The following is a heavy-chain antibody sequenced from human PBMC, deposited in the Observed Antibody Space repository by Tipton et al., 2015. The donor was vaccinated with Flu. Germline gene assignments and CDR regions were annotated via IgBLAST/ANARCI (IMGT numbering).Heavy chain of an antibody. D-gene: IGHD4-11*01. CDR2: IYRGGSI. V-gene: IGHV4-38-2*01. Sequence: TLSLTCAVSGDSISSDYFWGWIRQPPGKGLEWIASIYRGGSIDYNPSLKSRVTISLDTSKNQFSLKMRSVTAADMAVYYCARRDFSNYVSDPKSWFDPWGRGILVTVSS. J-gene: IGHJ5*02. CDR1: GDSISSDYF. CDR3: ARRDFSNYVSDPKSWFDP.